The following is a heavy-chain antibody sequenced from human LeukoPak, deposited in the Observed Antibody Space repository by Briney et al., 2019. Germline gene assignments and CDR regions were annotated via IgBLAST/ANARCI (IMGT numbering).Heavy chain of an antibody. D-gene: IGHD4-23*01. CDR2: ISSSSSTI. J-gene: IGHJ4*02. V-gene: IGHV3-48*04. CDR3: ARGPLGGDY. Sequence: GGSLRLSCAASGFTFSSYSMNWVRQAPGKGLEWVSYISSSSSTIYYADSVKGRFTISRDNAKNSLYLQMNSLRAEDTAVYYCARGPLGGDYWGQGTLVTVSS. CDR1: GFTFSSYS.